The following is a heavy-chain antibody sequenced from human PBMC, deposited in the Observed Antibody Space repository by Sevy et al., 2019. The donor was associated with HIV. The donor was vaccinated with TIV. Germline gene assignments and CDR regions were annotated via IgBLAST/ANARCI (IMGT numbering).Heavy chain of an antibody. V-gene: IGHV3-7*01. CDR3: ARDQHDYAGNLRTGWFDP. CDR1: GFTISSYW. D-gene: IGHD4-17*01. Sequence: GGSLRLSCAASGFTISSYWVTWVRQAPGQGLEWVANIKQDGSVRKYLDSVRGRFTISRDNSKKTLYLQMNSLRAEDTAVYYCARDQHDYAGNLRTGWFDPWGQGTLVTVSS. CDR2: IKQDGSVR. J-gene: IGHJ5*02.